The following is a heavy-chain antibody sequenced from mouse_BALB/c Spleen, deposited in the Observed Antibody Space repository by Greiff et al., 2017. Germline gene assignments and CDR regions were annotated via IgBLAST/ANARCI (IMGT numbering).Heavy chain of an antibody. CDR3: ARDPYYGNSFYAMDY. D-gene: IGHD2-10*01. J-gene: IGHJ4*01. CDR1: GFSLTGYG. Sequence: VKLVESGPGLVAPSQSLSITCTVSGFSLTGYGVNWVRQPPGKGLEWLGMIWGDGSTDYNSALKSRLSISKDNSKSQVFLKMNSLQTDDTARYYCARDPYYGNSFYAMDYWGQGTSVTVSS. CDR2: IWGDGST. V-gene: IGHV2-6-7*01.